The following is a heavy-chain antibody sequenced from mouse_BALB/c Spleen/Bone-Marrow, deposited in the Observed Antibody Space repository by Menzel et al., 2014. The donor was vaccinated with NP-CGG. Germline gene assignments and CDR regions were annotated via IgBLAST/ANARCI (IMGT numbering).Heavy chain of an antibody. Sequence: EVQLVESGGGLVKLGGSLKLSCAASGFTFSSYYMSWVRQTPEKRLELVAAINSNGGSTYYPDTVKGRFTISRDNAKNTLYLQMSSLKSEDTALYYRARQGYPYFDYWGQGTTLTVSS. D-gene: IGHD2-14*01. CDR2: INSNGGST. CDR1: GFTFSSYY. J-gene: IGHJ2*01. CDR3: ARQGYPYFDY. V-gene: IGHV5-6-2*01.